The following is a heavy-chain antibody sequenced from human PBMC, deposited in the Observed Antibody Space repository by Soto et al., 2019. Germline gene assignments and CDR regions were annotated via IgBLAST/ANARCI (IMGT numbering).Heavy chain of an antibody. CDR2: IYYSGST. J-gene: IGHJ5*02. CDR1: GGSISSYC. CDR3: ARHNDYGENWFDP. Sequence: SETLSLTCTDSGGSISSYCWSWIRQPPGKGLEWIGYIYYSGSTNYNPSLKSRVTISVDTSKNQFSLKLSSVTAADTAVYYCARHNDYGENWFDPWGQGTLVTVSS. V-gene: IGHV4-59*08. D-gene: IGHD4-17*01.